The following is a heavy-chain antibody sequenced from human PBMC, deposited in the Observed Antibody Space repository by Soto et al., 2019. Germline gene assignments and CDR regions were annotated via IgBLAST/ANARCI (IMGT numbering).Heavy chain of an antibody. J-gene: IGHJ5*02. Sequence: ASVKVSCKASGYTFTSYDINWVRQATGQGLEWMGWMNPNSGNTGYAQKFQGRVTMTRNTSISTAYMELSSLRSEDTAVYYCARAFPQRITILGVFIIQLWFDPWGQGTLVTVSS. CDR3: ARAFPQRITILGVFIIQLWFDP. CDR2: MNPNSGNT. V-gene: IGHV1-8*01. CDR1: GYTFTSYD. D-gene: IGHD3-3*01.